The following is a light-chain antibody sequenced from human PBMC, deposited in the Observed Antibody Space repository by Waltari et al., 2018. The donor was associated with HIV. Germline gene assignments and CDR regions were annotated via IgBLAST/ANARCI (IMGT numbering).Light chain of an antibody. J-gene: IGLJ2*01. V-gene: IGLV2-23*02. CDR1: SSDVGSYNL. Sequence: QSALTQPASVSGSPGQSITISCTGTSSDVGSYNLVSWYQQHPGKAPKLMIYEVSKRPSGVSNRFSGSKSGNTASLTISGRQAEDEADYYCCSYAGSSTLVVFGGGTKLTVL. CDR3: CSYAGSSTLVV. CDR2: EVS.